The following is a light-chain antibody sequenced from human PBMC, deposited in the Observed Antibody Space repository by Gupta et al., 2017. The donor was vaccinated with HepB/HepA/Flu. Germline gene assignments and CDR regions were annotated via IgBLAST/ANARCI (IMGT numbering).Light chain of an antibody. CDR3: KAWDTNTGVV. Sequence: SYELTQSPSASVSPGQTASLTCPGNSFSNKYAAWYQQKPGQAPILLSYHDNQRPAGIPERFSGSNSENILTLTIGGTQPMDAADYFCKAWDTNTGVVFGGGTKLTVL. V-gene: IGLV3-1*01. CDR2: HDN. J-gene: IGLJ2*01. CDR1: SFSNKY.